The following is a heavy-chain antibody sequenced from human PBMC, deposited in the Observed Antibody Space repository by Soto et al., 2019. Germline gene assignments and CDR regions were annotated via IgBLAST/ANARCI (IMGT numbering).Heavy chain of an antibody. V-gene: IGHV3-23*01. CDR1: GFTFSSYA. CDR2: ISGSGGST. CDR3: AKGGAAPNHYYYYYGMDV. Sequence: LRLSCAASGFTFSSYAMSWVRQAPGKGLEWVSAISGSGGSTYYADSVKGRFTISRDNSKNTLYLQMNSLRAEDTAVYYCAKGGAAPNHYYYYYGMDVWGQGTTVTVSS. J-gene: IGHJ6*02. D-gene: IGHD6-6*01.